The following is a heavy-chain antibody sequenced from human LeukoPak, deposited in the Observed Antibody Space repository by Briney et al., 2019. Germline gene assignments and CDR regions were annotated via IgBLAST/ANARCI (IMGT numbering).Heavy chain of an antibody. V-gene: IGHV4-4*02. D-gene: IGHD3-10*01. J-gene: IGHJ4*02. CDR1: GGSITSSNW. Sequence: PSGTLSLTCAVSGGSITSSNWWSWVRQPPGKGLEWIGEIYHSGSTNYNPSLKSRVTISVDKSKNQFSLKLSSVTAADTAVYYCARTYGSGSLYYFDYWGQGTLVTVSS. CDR2: IYHSGST. CDR3: ARTYGSGSLYYFDY.